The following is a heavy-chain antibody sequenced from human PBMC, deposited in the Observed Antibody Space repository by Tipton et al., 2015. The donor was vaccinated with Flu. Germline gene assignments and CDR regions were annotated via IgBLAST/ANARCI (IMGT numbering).Heavy chain of an antibody. CDR2: INHSGST. CDR3: AAWGSYRYRSFDS. Sequence: TLSLTCAVYGGSFSGYYWSWIRQPPGKGLEWIGEINHSGSTNYNPSLKSRVTISVDTSKNQFSLKLSSVTAADTAVYYCAAWGSYRYRSFDSWGQGTLVTVSP. D-gene: IGHD3-16*02. CDR1: GGSFSGYY. V-gene: IGHV4-34*01. J-gene: IGHJ4*02.